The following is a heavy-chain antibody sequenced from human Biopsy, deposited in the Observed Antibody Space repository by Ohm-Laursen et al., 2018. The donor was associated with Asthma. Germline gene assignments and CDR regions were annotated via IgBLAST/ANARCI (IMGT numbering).Heavy chain of an antibody. Sequence: LSLTCTFSGASIKTDDHYWSWLRQPPGKGLEWFGFIHYSGSTSYNPSLKGGVTISVDTSKNQFSLKLSSVTAADTAVYYCARASVAASSNWFDPWGQGTLVTVSS. CDR2: IHYSGST. V-gene: IGHV4-30-4*01. J-gene: IGHJ5*02. CDR1: GASIKTDDHY. CDR3: ARASVAASSNWFDP. D-gene: IGHD6-19*01.